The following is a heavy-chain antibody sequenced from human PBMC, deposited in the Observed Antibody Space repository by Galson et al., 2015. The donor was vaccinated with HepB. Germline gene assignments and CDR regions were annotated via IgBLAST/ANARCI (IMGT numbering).Heavy chain of an antibody. CDR2: INSDGSST. V-gene: IGHV3-74*01. CDR1: GFTFSSYW. Sequence: SLRLSCAASGFTFSSYWMHWVRQAPGKGLVWVSRINSDGSSTSYADSVKGRFTISRDNAKNTLYLQMNSLRAEDTAVYYCASGITMVRGAKPADYWGQGTLVTVSS. CDR3: ASGITMVRGAKPADY. J-gene: IGHJ4*02. D-gene: IGHD3-10*01.